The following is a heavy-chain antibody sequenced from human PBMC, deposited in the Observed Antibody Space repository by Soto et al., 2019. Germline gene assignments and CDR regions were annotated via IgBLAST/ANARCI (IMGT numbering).Heavy chain of an antibody. J-gene: IGHJ5*02. CDR3: ARDLGRQWLARFSWFDP. CDR1: GFTVSSNY. Sequence: EVQLVESGGGLVQPGGSLRLSCAASGFTVSSNYMSWVHQAPGKGLEWVSVIYSGGSTYYADSVKGRFTISRDNSKNTLYLQMNSLRAEDTAVYYCARDLGRQWLARFSWFDPWGQGTLVTVSS. CDR2: IYSGGST. V-gene: IGHV3-66*01. D-gene: IGHD6-19*01.